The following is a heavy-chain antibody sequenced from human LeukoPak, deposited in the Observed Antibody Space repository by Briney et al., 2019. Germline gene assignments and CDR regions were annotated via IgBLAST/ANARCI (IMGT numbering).Heavy chain of an antibody. CDR3: ARDCRSSTSCYSPSFDY. J-gene: IGHJ4*02. V-gene: IGHV3-21*01. Sequence: PGGSLRLSCAASGFTFSSCSMNWVRQAPGKGLEWVSSISSSSSYIYYADSVKGRFTISRDNAKNSLYLQMNSLRAEDTAVYYCARDCRSSTSCYSPSFDYWGQGTLVTVSS. CDR1: GFTFSSCS. D-gene: IGHD2-2*01. CDR2: ISSSSSYI.